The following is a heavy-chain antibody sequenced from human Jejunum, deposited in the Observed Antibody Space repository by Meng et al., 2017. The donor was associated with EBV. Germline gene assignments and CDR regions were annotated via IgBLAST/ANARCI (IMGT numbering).Heavy chain of an antibody. CDR1: GDTFTRYY. CDR3: AGGMTIRQNWFDP. V-gene: IGHV1-46*01. CDR2: INPTGDST. J-gene: IGHJ5*02. Sequence: QVQLVQSWAEVKKPGASVMVSCKVSGDTFTRYYMHWVRQAPGQGLEWMGIINPTGDSTTYAEKFQGRLTMTRDTSTTTAYMELSSLRSEDTAVYYCAGGMTIRQNWFDPWGQGTLVTVSS. D-gene: IGHD5-24*01.